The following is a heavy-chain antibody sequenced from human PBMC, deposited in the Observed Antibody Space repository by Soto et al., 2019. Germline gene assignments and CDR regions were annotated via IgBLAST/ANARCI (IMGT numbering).Heavy chain of an antibody. D-gene: IGHD2-21*02. CDR1: VFSVRTNY. J-gene: IGHJ4*02. V-gene: IGHV3-53*01. CDR3: ARAGVTTDFFDY. Sequence: WGSLRLSCAASVFSVRTNYMSWVRQAPGKGLEWVSVFESGGSIYYADSVKGRFIISRDYAKNTVYLQMNSLRAEDTAVYYCARAGVTTDFFDYWGQGTMVTVSS. CDR2: FESGGSI.